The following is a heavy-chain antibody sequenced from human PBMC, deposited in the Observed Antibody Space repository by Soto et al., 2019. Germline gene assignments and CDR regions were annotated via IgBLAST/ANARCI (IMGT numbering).Heavy chain of an antibody. J-gene: IGHJ3*02. D-gene: IGHD6-6*01. CDR3: ARAGLRARDAFDI. CDR1: GFTFSLYW. Sequence: LRLSCAASGFTFSLYWMIWVRQAPGKGLEWVANINQDGSEKNYVDSIKGRFTISRDNAKNSLYLQMDSLRVEDTAVYYCARAGLRARDAFDIWGQGTMVTVSS. CDR2: INQDGSEK. V-gene: IGHV3-7*03.